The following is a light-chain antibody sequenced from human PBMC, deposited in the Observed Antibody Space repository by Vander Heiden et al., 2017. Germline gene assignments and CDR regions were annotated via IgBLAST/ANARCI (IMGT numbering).Light chain of an antibody. CDR2: DAS. Sequence: EIVLTQSPATLSLSPGERATLSCRASQSVSSYLAWYQQKPGQAPRLLIYDASNRATGIPARFSGSGYGTDFTLTISSREPEDFAVYYCQQRINGHPPFTFGHGTKVDIK. CDR1: QSVSSY. CDR3: QQRINGHPPFT. J-gene: IGKJ3*01. V-gene: IGKV3-11*01.